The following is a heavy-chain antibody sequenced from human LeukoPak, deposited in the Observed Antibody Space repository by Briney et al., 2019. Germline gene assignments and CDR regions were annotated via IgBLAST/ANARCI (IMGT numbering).Heavy chain of an antibody. Sequence: GESLKISCKGSGYSFANYWIGWVRQMPGKGLEWMGIFYPGDFDTRYSPSFQGQVTISADPSISTAYLQWSSLKASGTAMYYCARQLRYSFDAFDIWGQGTMVTVSS. CDR3: ARQLRYSFDAFDI. D-gene: IGHD3-9*01. CDR2: FYPGDFDT. V-gene: IGHV5-51*01. CDR1: GYSFANYW. J-gene: IGHJ3*02.